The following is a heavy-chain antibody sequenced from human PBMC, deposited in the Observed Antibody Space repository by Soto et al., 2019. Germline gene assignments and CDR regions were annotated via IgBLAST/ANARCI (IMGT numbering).Heavy chain of an antibody. Sequence: GASVKVSCKASGDTFTGYYMHWVRQAPGQGLEWMGWINPISGGTNYAQKFQGRVTMTRDTSISTAYMDLSRLRSDDTAMYYCARGITMDRGHDYWGQGTLVTVS. CDR3: ARGITMDRGHDY. D-gene: IGHD3-10*01. CDR2: INPISGGT. V-gene: IGHV1-2*02. CDR1: GDTFTGYY. J-gene: IGHJ4*02.